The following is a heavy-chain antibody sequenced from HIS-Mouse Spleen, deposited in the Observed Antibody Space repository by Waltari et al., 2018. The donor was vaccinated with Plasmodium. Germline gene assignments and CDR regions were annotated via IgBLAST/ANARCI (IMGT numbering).Heavy chain of an antibody. V-gene: IGHV3-21*01. CDR3: ARARGPDY. J-gene: IGHJ4*02. Sequence: EVQLVESGGGLVKPGGSLRLSCAASGFTFSSYSMNWVRQAPGKGLEWVSSISISSSYIYDADSVKGRFTIARDNAKNSLYLQMNSLRAEDTAVYYCARARGPDYWGQGTLVTVSS. CDR1: GFTFSSYS. CDR2: ISISSSYI.